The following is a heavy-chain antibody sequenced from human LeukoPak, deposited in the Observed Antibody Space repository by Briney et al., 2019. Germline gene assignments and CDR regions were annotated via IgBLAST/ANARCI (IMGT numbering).Heavy chain of an antibody. V-gene: IGHV4-4*07. CDR3: ARYRYSGSYYDYFDY. CDR1: GGSISSYY. J-gene: IGHJ4*02. D-gene: IGHD1-26*01. CDR2: IYTSGST. Sequence: SETLSLTCTVSGGSISSYYWSWIRQPAGKGLEWIGRIYTSGSTNYNPSLKSRVTMSVDTSKNQFSLKLSSVTAADTAVYYCARYRYSGSYYDYFDYWGQGTLVTVSS.